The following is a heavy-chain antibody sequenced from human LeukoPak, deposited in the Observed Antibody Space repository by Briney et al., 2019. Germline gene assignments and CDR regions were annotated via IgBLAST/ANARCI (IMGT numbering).Heavy chain of an antibody. CDR3: ARRCSADSCYSSWYFDL. CDR1: GGSISSSSYY. J-gene: IGHJ2*01. V-gene: IGHV4-39*07. Sequence: SETLSLTCTVSGGSISSSSYYWGWIRQPPGKGLEWIGSIYYSGSTYYNPSLKSRVTISVDTSRHQFSLKLSSVTAADTAVYYCARRCSADSCYSSWYFDLWGRGTLVTVSS. CDR2: IYYSGST. D-gene: IGHD2-15*01.